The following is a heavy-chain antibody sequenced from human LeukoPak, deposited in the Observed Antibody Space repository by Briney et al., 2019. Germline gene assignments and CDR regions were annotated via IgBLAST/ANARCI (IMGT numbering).Heavy chain of an antibody. CDR1: GGSFSGYY. CDR2: IYYSGST. CDR3: ARVGMVRGVITIDY. D-gene: IGHD3-10*01. V-gene: IGHV4-59*01. J-gene: IGHJ4*02. Sequence: SETLSLTCAVYGGSFSGYYWSWIRQPPGKGLEWIGYIYYSGSTNYNPSLKSRVTISVDTSKNQFSLKLSSVTAADTAVYYCARVGMVRGVITIDYWGQGTLVTVSS.